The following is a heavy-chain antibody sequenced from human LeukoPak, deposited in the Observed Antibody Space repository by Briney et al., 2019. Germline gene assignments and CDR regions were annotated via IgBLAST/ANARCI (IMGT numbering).Heavy chain of an antibody. J-gene: IGHJ4*02. V-gene: IGHV3-53*01. CDR2: IYSGGST. D-gene: IGHD3-3*01. Sequence: GGSLRLSCAASGFTVSSNYMSWVRQAPGKGLEWGSAIYSGGSTYYADSVKGRFTISRDNSKNTLYLQMNSLRAEDTAVYYCGRAFSYWGQGTLVTVSS. CDR1: GFTVSSNY. CDR3: GRAFSY.